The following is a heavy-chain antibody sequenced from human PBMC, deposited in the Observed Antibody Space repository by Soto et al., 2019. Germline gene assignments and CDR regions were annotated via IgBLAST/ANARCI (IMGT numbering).Heavy chain of an antibody. CDR2: IGTAGDT. CDR1: GCTFSRYD. V-gene: IGHV3-13*04. J-gene: IGHJ4*02. Sequence: EVQLVESGGGLVQPGGALRLSCAASGCTFSRYDMHWVRQATGKGLEWVSAIGTAGDTYYPGSVKGRFTISRENAKNSLYLQMNSLRAGDTAVYYCARGITMVRGVILDYFDYWGQGTLVTVSS. CDR3: ARGITMVRGVILDYFDY. D-gene: IGHD3-10*01.